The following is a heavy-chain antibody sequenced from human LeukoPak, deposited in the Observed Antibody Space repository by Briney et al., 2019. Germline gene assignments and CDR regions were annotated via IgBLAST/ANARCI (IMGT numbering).Heavy chain of an antibody. CDR3: ARGDIVVVVAATHY. CDR2: ISYDGSNK. CDR1: GFTFSSYA. V-gene: IGHV3-30-3*01. J-gene: IGHJ4*02. Sequence: GGSLRLSCAASGFTFSSYAMHWVRQAPGKGLEWVAVISYDGSNKYYADSVKGRFTISRDNSKNTLYLQMNSLRAEDTAVYYCARGDIVVVVAATHYWDQGTLVTVSS. D-gene: IGHD2-15*01.